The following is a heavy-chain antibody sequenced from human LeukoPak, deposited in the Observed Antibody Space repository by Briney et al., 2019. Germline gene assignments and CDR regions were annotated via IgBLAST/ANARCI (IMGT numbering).Heavy chain of an antibody. CDR3: ARVRSGDYSEDAFDI. D-gene: IGHD1-26*01. CDR1: GYSFTSSW. V-gene: IGHV5-51*01. CDR2: IYPGDSDS. Sequence: GESLQISCKGSGYSFTSSWIGWVRQMPGKGLDWMGIIYPGDSDSRYSASFQGQVTISADKSISTAYLQWSSLKASDTAMYYCARVRSGDYSEDAFDIWGQGTMVTVSS. J-gene: IGHJ3*02.